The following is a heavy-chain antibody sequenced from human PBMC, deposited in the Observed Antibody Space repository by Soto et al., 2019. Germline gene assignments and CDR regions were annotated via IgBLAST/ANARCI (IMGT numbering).Heavy chain of an antibody. Sequence: EVQLLDSGGGLVQPGGSLRLSCAASGFTFSSSAMSWVRQAPGKGLEWVSAVSGSGGTTYYEDSVRGRFTISRDNSKNTLYLQMNSLRAEDTAIYFCARCTVDTIVTSGWCHYLDPWGQGTLVTISS. CDR1: GFTFSSSA. V-gene: IGHV3-23*01. D-gene: IGHD6-19*01. CDR3: ARCTVDTIVTSGWCHYLDP. CDR2: VSGSGGTT. J-gene: IGHJ5*02.